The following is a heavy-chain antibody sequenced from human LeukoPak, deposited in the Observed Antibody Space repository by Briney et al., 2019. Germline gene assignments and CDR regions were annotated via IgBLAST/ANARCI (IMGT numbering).Heavy chain of an antibody. J-gene: IGHJ4*02. Sequence: PGGSLRLSCSASGFTFSHYAMHWVRQAPGKGLEYVSDIRNDGGSPYYADSAKGRFAISRDNSKSTLYLQMSNLRSEDTAVYFCVKDRGGISRDFDYWGQGTLVIVSS. CDR3: VKDRGGISRDFDY. D-gene: IGHD4-23*01. V-gene: IGHV3-64D*06. CDR2: IRNDGGSP. CDR1: GFTFSHYA.